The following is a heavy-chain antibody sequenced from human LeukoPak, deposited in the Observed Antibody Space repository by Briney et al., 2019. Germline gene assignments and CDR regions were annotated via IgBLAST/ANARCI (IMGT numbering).Heavy chain of an antibody. CDR1: GGSFTGYY. Sequence: SETLSLTCAVYGGSFTGYYWTWIRRPPGKGLEWIGEINHSGSTNYNPSLKSRVTISVDTSKNQFSLKLSSVTAADTAVYYCARRRTYYYGSGSPRVGAFDIWGQGTMVTVSS. CDR2: INHSGST. D-gene: IGHD3-10*01. V-gene: IGHV4-34*01. J-gene: IGHJ3*02. CDR3: ARRRTYYYGSGSPRVGAFDI.